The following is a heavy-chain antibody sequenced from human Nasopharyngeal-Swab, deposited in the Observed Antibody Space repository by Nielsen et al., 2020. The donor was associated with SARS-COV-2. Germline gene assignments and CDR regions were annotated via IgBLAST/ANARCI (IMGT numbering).Heavy chain of an antibody. CDR1: GFTFSGSA. J-gene: IGHJ4*02. V-gene: IGHV3-73*01. D-gene: IGHD3-10*01. CDR3: ASQERGGSGSS. Sequence: GESLKISCAASGFTFSGSAMHWVRQASGKGLEWVGRIRSKANSYATAYAASVKGRFTISRDDSKNTAYLQMNSLKTEDTAVYYCASQERGGSGSSWGRGTLVTVSS. CDR2: IRSKANSYAT.